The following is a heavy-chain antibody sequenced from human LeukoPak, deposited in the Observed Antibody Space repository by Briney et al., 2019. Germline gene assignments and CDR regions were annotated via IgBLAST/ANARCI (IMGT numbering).Heavy chain of an antibody. CDR1: GFTFSSYG. J-gene: IGHJ4*02. V-gene: IGHV3-30*02. CDR2: IRYDGNIK. CDR3: VKDNPLDY. D-gene: IGHD1-14*01. Sequence: GGSLRLSCGASGFTFSSYGMLWVRQSPGKGLEWVAFIRYDGNIKFSADSMKGRFTISRDNSKNTLYLHINSLRPEDTALYYCVKDNPLDYWGQGTLVIVSS.